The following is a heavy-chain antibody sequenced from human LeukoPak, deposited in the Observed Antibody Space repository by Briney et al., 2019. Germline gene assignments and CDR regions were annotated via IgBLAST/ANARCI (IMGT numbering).Heavy chain of an antibody. CDR3: ARLPELPGFGDY. J-gene: IGHJ4*02. CDR2: ISSISTYK. V-gene: IGHV3-21*01. CDR1: GFGFSSYS. D-gene: IGHD3-10*01. Sequence: GGSLRLSCAASGFGFSSYSMTWVRQAPGKGLEWISSISSISTYKFYADSVKGRFTISRDDSENSLYLQMNSLRVEDTAVYYCARLPELPGFGDYWGQGTLVTVSS.